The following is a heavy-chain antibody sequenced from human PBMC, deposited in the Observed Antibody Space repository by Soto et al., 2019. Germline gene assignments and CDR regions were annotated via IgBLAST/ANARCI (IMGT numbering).Heavy chain of an antibody. Sequence: AAVKVSCKASGYTFTSYCISGVRQAPGQGLEWMGWISAYNGNTNYAQKLQGRVTMTTDTSTSTAYMELRSLRSDDTAVYYCARVGITMVRGSYYPIDPWGQGTLVTVPQ. V-gene: IGHV1-18*01. CDR3: ARVGITMVRGSYYPIDP. J-gene: IGHJ5*02. D-gene: IGHD3-10*01. CDR2: ISAYNGNT. CDR1: GYTFTSYC.